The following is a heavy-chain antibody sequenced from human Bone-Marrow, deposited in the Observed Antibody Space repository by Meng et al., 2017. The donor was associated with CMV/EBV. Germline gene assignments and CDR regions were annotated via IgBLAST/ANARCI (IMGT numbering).Heavy chain of an antibody. D-gene: IGHD3-3*02. CDR1: GGSVSSGSYY. J-gene: IGHJ5*02. Sequence: GSLRLSCTVSGGSVSSGSYYWGWIRQPPGKGLEWIGSIYYSGSTYYNPSLKSRVTISVDTSKNQFSLKLSSVTAADTAVYYCASLASYNWFDPWGQGTPVTVSS. CDR2: IYYSGST. V-gene: IGHV4-39*01. CDR3: ASLASYNWFDP.